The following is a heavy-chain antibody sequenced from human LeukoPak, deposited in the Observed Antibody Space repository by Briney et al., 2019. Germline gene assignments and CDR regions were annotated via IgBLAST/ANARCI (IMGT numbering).Heavy chain of an antibody. J-gene: IGHJ6*03. CDR3: ARDVPGAMVRGVVIYYYYMDV. CDR1: GCSISSYY. D-gene: IGHD3-10*01. CDR2: IYTSGST. Sequence: SETLSLTCTGSGCSISSYYWSWIRQPAGKGLEWIGRIYTSGSTNYNPSLKSRVTMSVDTSKNQFSLKLSSVTAADTAVYYCARDVPGAMVRGVVIYYYYMDVWGKGTTVTVSS. V-gene: IGHV4-4*07.